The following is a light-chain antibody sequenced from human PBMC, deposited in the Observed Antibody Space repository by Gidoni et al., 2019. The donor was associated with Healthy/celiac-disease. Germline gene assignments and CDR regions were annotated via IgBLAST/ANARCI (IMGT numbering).Light chain of an antibody. V-gene: IGKV3-20*01. CDR2: CAS. CDR3: QQYGSSPWT. Sequence: EIVLTQSPGTLSLSPGERATLSCRASQSVSNRYLAWYQQKPGQAPRLLIYCASSRATGIPDRFSGSGSGTDFTLTISRLEPEDLAVYYCQQYGSSPWTFGQGTKVEIK. CDR1: QSVSNRY. J-gene: IGKJ1*01.